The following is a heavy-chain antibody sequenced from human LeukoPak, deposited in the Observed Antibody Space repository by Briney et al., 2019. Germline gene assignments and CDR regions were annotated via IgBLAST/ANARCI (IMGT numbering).Heavy chain of an antibody. CDR1: GGSFSGYY. V-gene: IGHV4-34*01. CDR3: ARKSGMITFGGVIGNWFDP. D-gene: IGHD3-16*02. CDR2: INHSGST. J-gene: IGHJ5*02. Sequence: SETLSLTCAVYGGSFSGYYWSWIRQPPGKGLEWIGEINHSGSTNYNPSLKSRVTISVDTSKNQFSLKLSSVTAAGTAVYYCARKSGMITFGGVIGNWFDPWGQGTLVTVSS.